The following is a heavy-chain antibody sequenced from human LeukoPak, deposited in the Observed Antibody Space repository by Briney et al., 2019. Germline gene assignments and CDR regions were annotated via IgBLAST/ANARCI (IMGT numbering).Heavy chain of an antibody. Sequence: SETLSLTCTVSSGSLGSYYWNWLRQPAGKGLEWIGRIYTSGSTNYNPSLKGRVTMSVDTSKNQFSLKLNSVTAADTAFYYCAREYSSSSGKALDYWGQGTLVTVSS. D-gene: IGHD6-6*01. CDR1: SGSLGSYY. CDR3: AREYSSSSGKALDY. V-gene: IGHV4-4*07. CDR2: IYTSGST. J-gene: IGHJ4*02.